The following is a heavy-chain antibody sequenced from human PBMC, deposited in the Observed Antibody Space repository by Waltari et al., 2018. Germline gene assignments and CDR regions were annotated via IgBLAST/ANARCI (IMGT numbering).Heavy chain of an antibody. CDR1: GGSFSGYY. CDR2: INHSGST. CDR3: ARFRRIYYFDY. D-gene: IGHD2-15*01. Sequence: QVQLQQWGAGLLKPSETLSLTCAVYGGSFSGYYWSWIRQPPGKGLEWIGEINHSGSTNYNPSLKSRVTISVDTSKNQFSLKLSSVTAADTAVYYCARFRRIYYFDYWGQGTLVTVSS. J-gene: IGHJ4*02. V-gene: IGHV4-34*01.